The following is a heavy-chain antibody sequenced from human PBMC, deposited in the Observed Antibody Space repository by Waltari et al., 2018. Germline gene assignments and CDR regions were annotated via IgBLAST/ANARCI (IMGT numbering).Heavy chain of an antibody. Sequence: QVQLQQWGAGLLKPSETLSLTCAVYGGSFSVYYWSWIRQPPGKGLEWIGEINRSGSTNYNPSPKSGGTISLETSKNHFSRKLSSVTAADTAVYYCARADRGPRSGSSATPAWGPWGQGTLVTVSS. V-gene: IGHV4-34*01. D-gene: IGHD1-26*01. CDR1: GGSFSVYY. J-gene: IGHJ5*02. CDR3: ARADRGPRSGSSATPAWGP. CDR2: INRSGST.